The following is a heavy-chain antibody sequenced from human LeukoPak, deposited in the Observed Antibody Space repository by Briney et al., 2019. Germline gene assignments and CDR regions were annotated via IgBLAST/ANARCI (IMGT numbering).Heavy chain of an antibody. Sequence: SGTLSLTCAVSGGSISNDNWWSWVRQPPGKGLEWIGEIYHSGSTNYNPSLKSRVTISVDTSKNQFSLKLSSVTAADTAVYYCACLTTADAFDIWGQGTMVTVSS. V-gene: IGHV4-4*02. CDR2: IYHSGST. CDR1: GGSISNDNW. CDR3: ACLTTADAFDI. D-gene: IGHD3-22*01. J-gene: IGHJ3*02.